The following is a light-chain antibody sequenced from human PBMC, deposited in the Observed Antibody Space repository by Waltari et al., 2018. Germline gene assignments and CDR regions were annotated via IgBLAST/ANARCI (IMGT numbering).Light chain of an antibody. CDR3: QHYHDWPPYT. J-gene: IGKJ2*01. CDR2: GAS. Sequence: EIVMTQSPATLSVSPGARATLSCRASQSVSSSLAWYQQKPGQAPRLLIYGASTRATGIPARFSGSGSGTEFTLSINDLQSEDFAVYYCQHYHDWPPYTFGQGTKLEIK. CDR1: QSVSSS. V-gene: IGKV3-15*01.